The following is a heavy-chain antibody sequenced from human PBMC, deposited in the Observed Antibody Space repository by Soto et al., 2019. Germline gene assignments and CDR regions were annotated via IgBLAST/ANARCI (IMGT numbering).Heavy chain of an antibody. V-gene: IGHV3-33*01. Sequence: QVQLVESGGGVVQPGRSLRLSCAASGFTFSTYGMHWVRQAPGKGLEWVAVIYYDGSDKFYADSVKGRFTISRDNSKNTLYLQMNSLRAEDTAVYHCARDRTRNYYGMDVWGQGTTVTVSS. CDR2: IYYDGSDK. D-gene: IGHD1-1*01. J-gene: IGHJ6*02. CDR3: ARDRTRNYYGMDV. CDR1: GFTFSTYG.